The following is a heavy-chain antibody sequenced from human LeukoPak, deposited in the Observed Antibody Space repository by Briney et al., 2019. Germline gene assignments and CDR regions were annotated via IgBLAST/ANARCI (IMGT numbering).Heavy chain of an antibody. CDR3: ARAGGYYRYYYYYGMDV. J-gene: IGHJ6*02. CDR2: INHSGST. CDR1: GGSISSYY. Sequence: PSETLSLTCTVSGGSISSYYWSWIRQPPGKGLEWIGEINHSGSTNYNPSLKSRVTISVDTSKNQFSLKLSSVTAADTAVYYCARAGGYYRYYYYYGMDVWGQGTTVTVSS. V-gene: IGHV4-34*01. D-gene: IGHD3-22*01.